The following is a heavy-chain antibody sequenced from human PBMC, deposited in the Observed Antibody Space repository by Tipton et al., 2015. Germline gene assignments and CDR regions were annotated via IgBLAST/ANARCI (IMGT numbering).Heavy chain of an antibody. J-gene: IGHJ4*02. Sequence: TLSLTCTVSGYSISRDYFWGWIWQPPGKGLEWIGSIDHNGGTYYIPSLKSRVTISVDTSKNQFSLKLRSVTAADTAVYYCACQDYDSLTRDYQTVDYWGQGTLVTVSS. CDR1: GYSISRDYF. CDR3: ACQDYDSLTRDYQTVDY. CDR2: IDHNGGT. V-gene: IGHV4-38-2*02. D-gene: IGHD3-9*01.